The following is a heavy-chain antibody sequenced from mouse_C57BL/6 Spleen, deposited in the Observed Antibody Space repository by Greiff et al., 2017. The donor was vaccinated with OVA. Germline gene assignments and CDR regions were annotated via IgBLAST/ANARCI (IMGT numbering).Heavy chain of an antibody. D-gene: IGHD4-1*02. V-gene: IGHV3-6*01. J-gene: IGHJ2*01. Sequence: EVKLEESGPGLVKPSQSLSLTCSVTGYSITSGYYWNWIRQFPGNKLEWMGYISYDGSNNYNPSLKNRISITRDTSKNQFFLKLNSVTTEDTATYYCARDNWDWGQGTTLTVSS. CDR3: ARDNWD. CDR1: GYSITSGYY. CDR2: ISYDGSN.